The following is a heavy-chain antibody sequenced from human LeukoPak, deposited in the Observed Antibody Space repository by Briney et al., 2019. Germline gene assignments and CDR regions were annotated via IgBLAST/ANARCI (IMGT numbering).Heavy chain of an antibody. CDR3: ARAPSGCGGTCAFDY. D-gene: IGHD2-15*01. J-gene: IGHJ4*02. V-gene: IGHV4-4*07. Sequence: SETLSLTCTVSGGSTSNSFWSWIRQPAGKGLEWIGRIYTDGSTNSNPSLRSRLTMSLGTSKNQFSLKLTSVTVADTAVYFCARAPSGCGGTCAFDYWGQGTLVTVSS. CDR1: GGSTSNSF. CDR2: IYTDGST.